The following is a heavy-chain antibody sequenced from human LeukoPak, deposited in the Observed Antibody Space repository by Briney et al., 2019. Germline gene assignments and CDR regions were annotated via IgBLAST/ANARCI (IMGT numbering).Heavy chain of an antibody. CDR3: TRESGYKTSRQRGFDS. Sequence: GGSLRLSCAASGFDFSFTWMSWVRQAPGKGLELVGRIKSKTSGGTIDYAAPVRGRFTISRDDTENMVFLQMSSLKTEDTAVYYCTRESGYKTSRQRGFDSWGQGILVTVSS. V-gene: IGHV3-15*01. J-gene: IGHJ4*02. D-gene: IGHD5-12*01. CDR1: GFDFSFTW. CDR2: IKSKTSGGTI.